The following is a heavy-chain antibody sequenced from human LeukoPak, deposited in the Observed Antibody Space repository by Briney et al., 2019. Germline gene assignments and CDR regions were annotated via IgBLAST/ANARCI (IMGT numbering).Heavy chain of an antibody. CDR1: GYTFTSYG. CDR3: ARCQWELLAANDAFDI. J-gene: IGHJ3*02. CDR2: ISAYNGNT. V-gene: IGHV1-18*01. Sequence: ASVKVSCKASGYTFTSYGISWVRQAPGQALEWMGWISAYNGNTNYAQKLQGRVTMTTDTSTSTAYMELRSLRSDDTAVYYCARCQWELLAANDAFDIWGQGAMVTVSS. D-gene: IGHD1-26*01.